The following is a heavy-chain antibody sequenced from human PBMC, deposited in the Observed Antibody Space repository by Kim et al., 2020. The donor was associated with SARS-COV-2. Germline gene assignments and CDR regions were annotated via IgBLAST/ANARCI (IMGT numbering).Heavy chain of an antibody. J-gene: IGHJ4*02. Sequence: SETLSLTCTVSGGSISSYYWSWIRQPPGKGLEWIGYIYYSGSTNYNPSLKSRVTISVDTSKNQFSLKLSSVTAADTAVYYCARGGGSSPGSPFDYWGQGTLVTVSS. D-gene: IGHD6-13*01. CDR1: GGSISSYY. CDR2: IYYSGST. V-gene: IGHV4-59*01. CDR3: ARGGGSSPGSPFDY.